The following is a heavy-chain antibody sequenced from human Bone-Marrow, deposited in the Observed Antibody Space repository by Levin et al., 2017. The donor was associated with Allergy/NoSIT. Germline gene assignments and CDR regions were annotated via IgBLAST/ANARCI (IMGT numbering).Heavy chain of an antibody. CDR2: VSYDGFNQ. CDR3: AKDLEGVTMVRGSSMAGYYYGMDV. D-gene: IGHD3-10*01. CDR1: GFTFISYG. Sequence: GGSLRLSCAASGFTFISYGMHWVRQAPGKGLEWVALVSYDGFNQYYADSVKGRFSISKDKSKNMVYLQMNNLRAEDTAVYYCAKDLEGVTMVRGSSMAGYYYGMDVWGQGTTVTVSS. J-gene: IGHJ6*02. V-gene: IGHV3-30*18.